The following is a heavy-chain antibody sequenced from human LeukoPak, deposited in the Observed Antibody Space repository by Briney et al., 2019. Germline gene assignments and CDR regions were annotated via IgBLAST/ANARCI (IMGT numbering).Heavy chain of an antibody. D-gene: IGHD3-10*01. J-gene: IGHJ4*02. Sequence: VASVEVSCKASRYIFTGYQIHWVRQAPGEGLEWMAWINPKSGDTNYAQSFRDRVTVTRDSSVSTVYMELNTLRSDDTALYYCAREGRWESGYKFGSGTSALDFWGQGTLVSVSS. V-gene: IGHV1-2*02. CDR2: INPKSGDT. CDR1: RYIFTGYQ. CDR3: AREGRWESGYKFGSGTSALDF.